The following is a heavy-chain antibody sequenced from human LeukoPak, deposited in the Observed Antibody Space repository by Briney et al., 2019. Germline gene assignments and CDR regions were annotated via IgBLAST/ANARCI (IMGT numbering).Heavy chain of an antibody. D-gene: IGHD3-3*01. J-gene: IGHJ5*02. CDR2: INHSGST. CDR3: ARRIGITIFGVVTSNWFDP. Sequence: PSETLSLTCAVYGGSFSGYYWSWVRQPPGKGREWMGEINHSGSTNYNPSLKSRVTISVDTSKNQFSLKLGSVTAADTAVYYCARRIGITIFGVVTSNWFDPWGQGTLVTVSS. V-gene: IGHV4-34*01. CDR1: GGSFSGYY.